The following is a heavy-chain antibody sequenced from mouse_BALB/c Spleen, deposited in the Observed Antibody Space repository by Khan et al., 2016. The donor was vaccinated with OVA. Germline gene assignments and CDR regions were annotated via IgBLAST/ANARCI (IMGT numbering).Heavy chain of an antibody. CDR2: IYPGNSGT. CDR3: ARGGYSSFAY. J-gene: IGHJ3*01. V-gene: IGHV1-5*01. Sequence: VQLQQSGTVLARPGASVRMSCKASGYSFTSYLIHWVKQRPGQGLEWIGDIYPGNSGTTYNQKFKGKAKLTAGASANTAFMELSSLTNEDSAVYYCARGGYSSFAYWGQGTLVTVSA. D-gene: IGHD3-1*01. CDR1: GYSFTSYL.